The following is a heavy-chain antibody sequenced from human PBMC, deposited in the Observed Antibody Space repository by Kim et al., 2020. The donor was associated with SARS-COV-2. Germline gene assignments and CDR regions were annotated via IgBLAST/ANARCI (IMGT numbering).Heavy chain of an antibody. V-gene: IGHV3-21*01. CDR1: GFTFSSYS. CDR3: ARDTVTTYYYGMDV. J-gene: IGHJ6*02. D-gene: IGHD4-4*01. CDR2: ISSSSSYI. Sequence: GGSLRLSCAASGFTFSSYSMNWVRQAPGKGLEWVSSISSSSSYIYYADSVKGRFTISRDNAKNSLYLQMNSLRAEDTAVYYCARDTVTTYYYGMDVWGQGTTGTVSS.